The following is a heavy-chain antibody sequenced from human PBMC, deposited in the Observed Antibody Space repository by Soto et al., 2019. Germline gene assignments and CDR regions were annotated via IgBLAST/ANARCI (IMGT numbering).Heavy chain of an antibody. CDR2: INAGNGNT. CDR3: ARDLVPYCGGDCYPDY. Sequence: GASVKVSCKASGYTFTSYAMHWVRQAPEQRLEWMGWINAGNGNTKYSQKFQGRVTITRDTSASTAYMELSSLRSEDTAVYYCARDLVPYCGGDCYPDYWGQGTLVTVSS. V-gene: IGHV1-3*01. CDR1: GYTFTSYA. J-gene: IGHJ4*02. D-gene: IGHD2-21*02.